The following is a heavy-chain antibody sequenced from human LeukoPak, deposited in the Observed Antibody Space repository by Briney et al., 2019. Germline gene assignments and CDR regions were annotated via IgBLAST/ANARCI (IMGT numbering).Heavy chain of an antibody. CDR3: AREFKGGSGSYYNVKLDY. Sequence: SVKVSCKASGGTFSSYAISWVRQAPGQGLEWMGRIIPILGIANYAQKFQGRVTITADKSTSTAYMELSSLRSEDTAVYYCAREFKGGSGSYYNVKLDYWGQGTLVTVSS. CDR2: IIPILGIA. V-gene: IGHV1-69*04. D-gene: IGHD3-10*01. J-gene: IGHJ4*02. CDR1: GGTFSSYA.